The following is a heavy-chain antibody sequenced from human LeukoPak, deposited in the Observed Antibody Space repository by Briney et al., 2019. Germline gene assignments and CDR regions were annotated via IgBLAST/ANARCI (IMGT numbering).Heavy chain of an antibody. CDR2: LSGSGDRT. V-gene: IGHV3-23*01. Sequence: QPGGSLRLSCAASGFTFSSYAMSWVRQAPGKGLEWVSGLSGSGDRTYYADSVRGRFTLSRDNSKNTLDLQMNSLRAEDTAIYYCAKTVVVITFRFDSWGQGSLVTVSS. D-gene: IGHD2-21*01. J-gene: IGHJ4*02. CDR3: AKTVVVITFRFDS. CDR1: GFTFSSYA.